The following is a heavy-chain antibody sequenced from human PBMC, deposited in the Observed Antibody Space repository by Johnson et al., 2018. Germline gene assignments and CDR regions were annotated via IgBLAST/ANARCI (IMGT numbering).Heavy chain of an antibody. Sequence: QVQLVESGGGVVQPGRSLRLSCAASGFTFSSYGMHWVRQAPGKGLEWVAVISYDGSNKYYADSVKGRFTISRDNSKNTLYLQMNSLRAEATAVYYCAKGLYGSGSYMGMDVWGQGTTVTVSS. CDR3: AKGLYGSGSYMGMDV. D-gene: IGHD3-10*01. V-gene: IGHV3-30*18. CDR1: GFTFSSYG. CDR2: ISYDGSNK. J-gene: IGHJ6*02.